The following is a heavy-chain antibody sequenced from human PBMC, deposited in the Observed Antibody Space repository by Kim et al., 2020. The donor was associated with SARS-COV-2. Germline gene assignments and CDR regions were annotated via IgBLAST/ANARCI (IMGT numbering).Heavy chain of an antibody. CDR2: INHSGST. CDR3: ARIAQYDSSVYYSLDY. D-gene: IGHD3-22*01. Sequence: SETLSLTCAVYGGSFSGYYWSWIRQPPGKGLEWIGEINHSGSTNYNPSLKSRVTISVDTSKNQFSLKLSSVTAADTAVYYCARIAQYDSSVYYSLDYWGQGTLVTVSS. V-gene: IGHV4-34*01. CDR1: GGSFSGYY. J-gene: IGHJ4*02.